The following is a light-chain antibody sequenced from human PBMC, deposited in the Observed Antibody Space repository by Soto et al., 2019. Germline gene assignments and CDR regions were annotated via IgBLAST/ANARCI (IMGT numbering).Light chain of an antibody. J-gene: IGKJ4*01. CDR1: QSVSSTY. V-gene: IGKV3-20*01. Sequence: EIVLTQSPGTLSLSPGERATLSCRASQSVSSTYLAWYQQKPGQAPRLLIYGASSRATAIPDRFSGSGSETDFTLTISRLEPEDFAVYWCQQYGSSPPALTFGGGTKVEIK. CDR3: QQYGSSPPALT. CDR2: GAS.